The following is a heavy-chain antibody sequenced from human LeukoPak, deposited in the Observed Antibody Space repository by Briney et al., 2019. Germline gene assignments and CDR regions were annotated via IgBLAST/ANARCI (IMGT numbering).Heavy chain of an antibody. CDR1: GFTFSSYA. CDR2: ISGSGGST. CDR3: AKDRPPYSSGRWGYFQL. Sequence: GGSPRLSCAASGFTFSSYAMSWVRQAPGKGLEWVSAISGSGGSTYYADSVKGRFTISRDNSKNTLYLQMNSLRAEDTAVYYCAKDRPPYSSGRWGYFQLWGQGTLVTVSS. V-gene: IGHV3-23*01. D-gene: IGHD6-19*01. J-gene: IGHJ1*01.